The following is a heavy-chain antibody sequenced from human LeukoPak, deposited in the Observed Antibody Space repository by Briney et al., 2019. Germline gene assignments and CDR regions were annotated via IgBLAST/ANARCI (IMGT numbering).Heavy chain of an antibody. J-gene: IGHJ4*02. V-gene: IGHV4-39*07. CDR3: ARVLRLGELSFQILDY. D-gene: IGHD3-16*02. CDR1: GGSISLSYYY. CDR2: VYYSGTT. Sequence: PSETLSLTCSVSGGSISLSYYYWGWIRQPPGKALEWIGSVYYSGTTSYNPSLKSRVTISVDMSKNQFSLKLSSVTAADTAVYYCARVLRLGELSFQILDYWGQGTLVTVSS.